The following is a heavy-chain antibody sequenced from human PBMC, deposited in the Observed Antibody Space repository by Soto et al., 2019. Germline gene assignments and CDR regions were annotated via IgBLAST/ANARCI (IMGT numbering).Heavy chain of an antibody. Sequence: QVHLVQSGAEVKKPGASLKVSCKASGYSFSTYAMNWVRQAPGHGLEWMGWIHGDNGNTKYSQKFQGRVTITRDTSACTFTSYMELSSLSSEDTAVYYCAREPVRHPLPPEWYVDVWGEGTAVTVSS. CDR3: AREPVRHPLPPEWYVDV. CDR1: GYSFSTYA. V-gene: IGHV1-3*01. J-gene: IGHJ6*03. CDR2: IHGDNGNT. D-gene: IGHD3-3*01.